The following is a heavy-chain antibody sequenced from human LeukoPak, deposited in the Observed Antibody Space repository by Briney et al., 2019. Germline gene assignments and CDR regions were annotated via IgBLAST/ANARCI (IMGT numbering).Heavy chain of an antibody. Sequence: SETLSLTCTVSGGSITTTTYYWGWIRQPPGKGLEWIGEINHSGSTNYNPSLKSRVTISVDTSKNQFSLKLSSVTAADTAVYYCAREVDGDYGFDYWGQGTLVTVSS. D-gene: IGHD4-17*01. CDR1: GGSITTTTYY. CDR3: AREVDGDYGFDY. V-gene: IGHV4-39*07. CDR2: INHSGST. J-gene: IGHJ4*02.